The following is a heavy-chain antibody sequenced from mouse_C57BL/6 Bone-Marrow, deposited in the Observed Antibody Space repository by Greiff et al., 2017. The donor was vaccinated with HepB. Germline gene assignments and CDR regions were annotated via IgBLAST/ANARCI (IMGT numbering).Heavy chain of an antibody. V-gene: IGHV5-12*01. J-gene: IGHJ2*01. Sequence: EVNVVESGGGLVQPGGSLKLSCAASGFTFSDYYMYWVRQTPEKRLEWVAYISNGGGSTYYPDTVKGRFTISRDNAKNTLYLQMSRLKSEDTAMYYCARPLYDGYFFDYWGQGTTLTVSS. CDR2: ISNGGGST. CDR1: GFTFSDYY. D-gene: IGHD2-3*01. CDR3: ARPLYDGYFFDY.